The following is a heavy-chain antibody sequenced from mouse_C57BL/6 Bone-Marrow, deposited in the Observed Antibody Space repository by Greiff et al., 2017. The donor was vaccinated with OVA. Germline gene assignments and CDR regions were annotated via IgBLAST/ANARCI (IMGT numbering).Heavy chain of an antibody. D-gene: IGHD4-1*01. CDR3: AKTGTGLYYFDY. Sequence: VKVVESGPELVKPGASVKISCKASGYTFTDYYINWVKQRPGQGLEWIGWIFPGSGSTYYNEKFKGKATLTVDKSSSTAYMLLSSLTSEDSAVYFCAKTGTGLYYFDYWGQGTTLTVSS. V-gene: IGHV1-75*01. CDR1: GYTFTDYY. J-gene: IGHJ2*01. CDR2: IFPGSGST.